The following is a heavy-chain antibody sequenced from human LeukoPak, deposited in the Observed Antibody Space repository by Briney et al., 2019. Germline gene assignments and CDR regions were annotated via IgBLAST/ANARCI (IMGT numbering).Heavy chain of an antibody. CDR2: IFYSGST. V-gene: IGHV4-59*08. Sequence: SETLSLTCTVSGGSISRYYWSWIRQPPGKGLEWIGYIFYSGSTNYNPSLKSRVTISVDTSKNQFSLKLTSVTAADTAVYYCARLSTVVTGYSFDIWGQGTMVTVSS. CDR3: ARLSTVVTGYSFDI. J-gene: IGHJ3*02. D-gene: IGHD4-23*01. CDR1: GGSISRYY.